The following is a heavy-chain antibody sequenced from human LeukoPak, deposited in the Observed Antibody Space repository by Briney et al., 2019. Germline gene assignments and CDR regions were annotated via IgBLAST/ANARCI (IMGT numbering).Heavy chain of an antibody. CDR1: GYTFTSSD. Sequence: ASVKVSRKASGYTFTSSDINWVRQATGQGLEWMGWMNPNSGNTGYAQKFQGRVTMTRNTSISTAYMELSSLRSEYTAVYYCARGRRLRGWFDPWGQGTLVTVSS. V-gene: IGHV1-8*01. J-gene: IGHJ5*02. CDR2: MNPNSGNT. CDR3: ARGRRLRGWFDP. D-gene: IGHD1-14*01.